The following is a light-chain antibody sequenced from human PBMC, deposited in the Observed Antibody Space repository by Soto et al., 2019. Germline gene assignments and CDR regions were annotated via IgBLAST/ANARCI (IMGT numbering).Light chain of an antibody. CDR3: SSYTSSSNWV. J-gene: IGLJ3*02. V-gene: IGLV2-14*01. CDR1: SSDVGGYNY. Sequence: QSVLTQPASVSGSPGHSSTMSCTGTSSDVGGYNYVSWYQQHPGKAPKLMIYEVSNRPSGVSNRFSGSKSGNTASLTISGVKAEDEADYYCSSYTSSSNWVFGGGTKLTVL. CDR2: EVS.